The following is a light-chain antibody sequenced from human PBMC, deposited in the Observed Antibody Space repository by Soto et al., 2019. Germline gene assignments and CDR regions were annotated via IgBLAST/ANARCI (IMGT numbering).Light chain of an antibody. J-gene: IGLJ1*01. CDR1: SSDVGGFEY. CDR3: GSITRSSTSV. V-gene: IGLV2-14*01. Sequence: QSALSQPASVSGSPGQSITISGTGTSSDVGGFEYVAWYQHQPGKAPKLIIYDVTKRPSGVSNRFSGSKSGNTASLTISGIQAEDEGDYYCGSITRSSTSVFGTGTKLTVL. CDR2: DVT.